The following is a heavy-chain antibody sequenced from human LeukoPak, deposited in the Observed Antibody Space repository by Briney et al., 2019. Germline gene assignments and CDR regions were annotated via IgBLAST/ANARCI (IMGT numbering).Heavy chain of an antibody. CDR3: ARALGYCSGGSCTRGYNWFDP. D-gene: IGHD2-15*01. CDR1: GGSISSSDYY. Sequence: SETLSLTCTVSGGSISSSDYYWGWIRQPPGKGLEWIGSIYYGGSTYYNPSLKSRVTIPVDTSMNQFSLKLSFVTTADTAVYYCARALGYCSGGSCTRGYNWFDPWGQGTLVTVPS. CDR2: IYYGGST. V-gene: IGHV4-39*01. J-gene: IGHJ5*02.